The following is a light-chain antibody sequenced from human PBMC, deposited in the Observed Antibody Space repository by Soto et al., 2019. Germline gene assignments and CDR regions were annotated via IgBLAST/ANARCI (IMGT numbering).Light chain of an antibody. J-gene: IGLJ2*01. CDR2: GNS. Sequence: QSVLTQPPSVPGAPGQRVTISCTGSSSNIGAGYDVHWYQQLPGTAPKLLIYGNSNRPSGVPDRFSGSKSGTSASLAITGLQAEDEADYYCQSYDSSLSGSKDVVFGGGTQLTVL. CDR1: SSNIGAGYD. V-gene: IGLV1-40*01. CDR3: QSYDSSLSGSKDVV.